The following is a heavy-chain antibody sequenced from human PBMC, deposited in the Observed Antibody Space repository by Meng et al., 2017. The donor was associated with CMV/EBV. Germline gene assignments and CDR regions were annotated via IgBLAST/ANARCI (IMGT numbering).Heavy chain of an antibody. CDR3: ARDNWGLGWFDP. CDR2: IYSGGST. Sequence: EVPVVEWGGGLIPPGGAQRSSCAASGFTVSSNYMSWVRQAPGKGLEWVSVIYSGGSTYYADSVKGRFTISRDNSKNTLYLQMNSLRAEDTAVYYCARDNWGLGWFDPWGQGTLVTVSS. CDR1: GFTVSSNY. D-gene: IGHD3-16*01. V-gene: IGHV3-53*01. J-gene: IGHJ5*02.